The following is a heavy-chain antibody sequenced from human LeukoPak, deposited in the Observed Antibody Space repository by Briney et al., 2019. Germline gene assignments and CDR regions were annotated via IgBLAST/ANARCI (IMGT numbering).Heavy chain of an antibody. CDR3: AGDPGYCSSTSCAPKGDY. J-gene: IGHJ4*02. V-gene: IGHV3-7*01. D-gene: IGHD2-2*01. CDR2: IDEDGSEK. CDR1: GFTFSNYW. Sequence: GGSLRLSCAASGFTFSNYWMSWGRQAPGKGQEWVASIDEDGSEKYYVDSVKGRFTISRDNAKNSLYLQMNSLRAEDTAVYYCAGDPGYCSSTSCAPKGDYWGQGTLVTVSS.